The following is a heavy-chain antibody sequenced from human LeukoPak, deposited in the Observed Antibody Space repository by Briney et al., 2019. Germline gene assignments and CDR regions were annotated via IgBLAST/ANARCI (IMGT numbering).Heavy chain of an antibody. CDR1: GFTFSSYS. D-gene: IGHD5-18*01. Sequence: GSLRLSCAASGFTFSSYSMNWVRQPPGKGLEWIGEINHSGSTNYNPSLKSRVTISVDTSKNQFSLKLSSVTAADTAVYYCARGRGGYSYGYFTDYYYYGMDVWGQGTTVTVSS. V-gene: IGHV4-34*01. CDR2: INHSGST. J-gene: IGHJ6*02. CDR3: ARGRGGYSYGYFTDYYYYGMDV.